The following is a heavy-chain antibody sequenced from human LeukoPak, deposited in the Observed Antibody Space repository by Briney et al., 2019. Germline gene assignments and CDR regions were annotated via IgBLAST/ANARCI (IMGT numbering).Heavy chain of an antibody. Sequence: SVKVSCKASGFTFTSSAMQWVRQARGQRLEWIGWIVVGSGNTNYAQKFQERVTITRDMSTSTAYMELSSLRSEDTAVYYCARGYDYGDYVGDFDYWGQGTLVTVSS. CDR2: IVVGSGNT. D-gene: IGHD4-17*01. V-gene: IGHV1-58*02. CDR1: GFTFTSSA. CDR3: ARGYDYGDYVGDFDY. J-gene: IGHJ4*02.